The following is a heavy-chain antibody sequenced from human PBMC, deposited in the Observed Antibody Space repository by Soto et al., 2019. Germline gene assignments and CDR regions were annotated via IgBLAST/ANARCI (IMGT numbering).Heavy chain of an antibody. CDR2: INPNSGGT. J-gene: IGHJ6*02. Sequence: ASVKVSFKASGYTFTGYYMHWVRQAPGQGLEWMGWINPNSGGTNYAQKFQGRVTMTRDTSISTAYMELSRLRSDDTAVYYCAREASPRRNHYYYYYGMDVWGQGTTVTVS. V-gene: IGHV1-2*02. CDR1: GYTFTGYY. CDR3: AREASPRRNHYYYYYGMDV.